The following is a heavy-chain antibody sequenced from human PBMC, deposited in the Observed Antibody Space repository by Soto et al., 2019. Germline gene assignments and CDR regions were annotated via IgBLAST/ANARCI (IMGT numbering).Heavy chain of an antibody. CDR2: ISGSGGST. Sequence: EVQLLESGGGLVQPGGSLRLSCAASGFTFSSYAMSWVRQAPGKGLEWVSAISGSGGSTYYADSVKGRFTISRDNSKNTLYLQMNSLRAEDTAVYYCAKDRGSRADYIWGSYPLLNDAFDIWGQGTMVTVSS. J-gene: IGHJ3*02. D-gene: IGHD3-16*02. CDR1: GFTFSSYA. CDR3: AKDRGSRADYIWGSYPLLNDAFDI. V-gene: IGHV3-23*01.